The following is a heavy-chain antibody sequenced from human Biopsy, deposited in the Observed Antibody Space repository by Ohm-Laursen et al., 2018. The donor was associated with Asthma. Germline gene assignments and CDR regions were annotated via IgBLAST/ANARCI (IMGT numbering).Heavy chain of an antibody. CDR2: IFDSGST. D-gene: IGHD3-22*01. V-gene: IGHV4-61*01. CDR3: ARDKEYYYDSSGYYHHGGAYDI. Sequence: VTLSLTCIVSGASVSSASDYWSWLRQPPGKGLEWIGYIFDSGSTNYNPSLLGRVTISVDTSKNQFSLILYSVTPADTAVYYCARDKEYYYDSSGYYHHGGAYDIWGQGTMVNVSS. J-gene: IGHJ3*02. CDR1: GASVSSASDY.